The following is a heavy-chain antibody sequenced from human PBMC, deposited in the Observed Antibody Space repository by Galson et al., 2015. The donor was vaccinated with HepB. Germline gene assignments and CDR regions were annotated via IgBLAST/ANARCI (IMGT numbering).Heavy chain of an antibody. Sequence: SLRLSCAASGFTFGDYAMSWFRQAPGKGLEWVGFIRSKAYGGATQYAASVKGRFTISRDDSKSIAYLQMNSLKIEDTAIYYCARPYGGYDFDGLHWGQGALVTVSS. J-gene: IGHJ4*02. V-gene: IGHV3-49*03. CDR2: IRSKAYGGAT. D-gene: IGHD5-12*01. CDR1: GFTFGDYA. CDR3: ARPYGGYDFDGLH.